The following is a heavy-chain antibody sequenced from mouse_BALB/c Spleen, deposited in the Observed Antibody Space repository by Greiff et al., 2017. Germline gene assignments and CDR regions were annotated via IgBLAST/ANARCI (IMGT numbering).Heavy chain of an antibody. D-gene: IGHD3-1*01. CDR3: ARASSGYPYYAMDY. CDR2: IWAGGST. J-gene: IGHJ4*01. V-gene: IGHV2-9*02. Sequence: VQLQESGPGLVAPSQSLSITCTVSGFSLTSYGVHWVRQPPGKGLEWLGVIWAGGSTNYNSALMSRLSISKDNSKSQVFLKMNSLQTDDTAMYYCARASSGYPYYAMDYWGQGTSVTVSS. CDR1: GFSLTSYG.